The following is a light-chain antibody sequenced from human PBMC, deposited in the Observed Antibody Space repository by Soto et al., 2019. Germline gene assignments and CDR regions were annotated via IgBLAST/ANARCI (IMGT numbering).Light chain of an antibody. CDR2: SNN. V-gene: IGLV1-44*01. Sequence: QSVLTQPPSASGTPGQRVTISCSGSSSNIGSNTVNWYQQLPGTAPKLLIYSNNQRPSGVPDRFSGSKSGTSASLAISGLQSEEQAEYYCAAWDDGLNGYVFGTGNKVTVL. CDR1: SSNIGSNT. CDR3: AAWDDGLNGYV. J-gene: IGLJ1*01.